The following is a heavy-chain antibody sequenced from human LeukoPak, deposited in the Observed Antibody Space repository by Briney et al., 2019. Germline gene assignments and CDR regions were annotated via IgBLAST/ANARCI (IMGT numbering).Heavy chain of an antibody. D-gene: IGHD6-19*01. J-gene: IGHJ2*01. CDR3: AREAASSGWYPAYWYFDL. CDR1: GYTFSSYG. V-gene: IGHV1-18*01. Sequence: GASVKVSCKASGYTFSSYGISWVRQAPGQGLEWMGWISAYNGNTNYAQKLQGRVTMTTDTSTSTAYMELRSLRSDDTAVYYCAREAASSGWYPAYWYFDLWGRGTLVTVSS. CDR2: ISAYNGNT.